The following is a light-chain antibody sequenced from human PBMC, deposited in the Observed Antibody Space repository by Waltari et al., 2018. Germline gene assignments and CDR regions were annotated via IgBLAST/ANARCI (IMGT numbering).Light chain of an antibody. CDR2: APP. J-gene: IGKJ2*01. CDR1: QDVGGF. Sequence: DIVLTQSPATLSLSPGERATLSCRASQDVGGFIAWNQQRPGQAPRLLTYAPPNRGSGIPTRFSGSGSGTDFTLTISSLEPEDFAHYYCQQRRNWPPTFGQGTSVE. CDR3: QQRRNWPPT. V-gene: IGKV3-11*01.